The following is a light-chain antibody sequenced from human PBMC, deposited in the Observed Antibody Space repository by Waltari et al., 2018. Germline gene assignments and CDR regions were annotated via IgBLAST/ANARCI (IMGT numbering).Light chain of an antibody. CDR3: QTWGLGYVI. Sequence: QLVLTQSPSASASVGASVRLTCTLSSWLRTYAIAWHQHQPEKGPRSQMKVNSDGTHNKGDGIPDRFSGSSSGTERYLTISSLQPEDEADYYCQTWGLGYVIFGGGTKLTVL. V-gene: IGLV4-69*01. J-gene: IGLJ2*01. CDR2: VNSDGTH. CDR1: SWLRTYA.